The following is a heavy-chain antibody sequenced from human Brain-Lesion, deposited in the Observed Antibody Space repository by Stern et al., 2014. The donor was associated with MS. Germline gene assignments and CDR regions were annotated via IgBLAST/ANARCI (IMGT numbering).Heavy chain of an antibody. CDR2: IYYSGFT. D-gene: IGHD1-26*01. Sequence: VHLVESGPGLVKPSETLSLTCTVSGGSISSSTYYWAWIRQPLGKGLGGIGNIYYSGFTYYNPSLKSRVPISVDMSKNQFSLKLSSVTAADTAIYYCARHDSVPRPSQLYSARDRGPGYFDYWGQGTLVTVSS. J-gene: IGHJ4*02. CDR3: ARHDSVPRPSQLYSARDRGPGYFDY. V-gene: IGHV4-39*01. CDR1: GGSISSSTYY.